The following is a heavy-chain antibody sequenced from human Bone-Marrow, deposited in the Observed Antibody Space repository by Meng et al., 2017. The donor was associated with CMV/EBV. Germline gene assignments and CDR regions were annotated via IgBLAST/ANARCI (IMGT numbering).Heavy chain of an antibody. CDR1: GFTFSSYA. D-gene: IGHD1/OR15-1a*01. CDR2: ISGSGGST. Sequence: GESLKISCAASGFTFSSYAMSWVRQAPGKGLEWVSAISGSGGSTYYADSVKGRFTISRDNSKNTLYLQMNSLRAEDTAVYYCAGGTPLLEQGADAFAIWGQGTPVTVSS. J-gene: IGHJ3*02. V-gene: IGHV3-23*01. CDR3: AGGTPLLEQGADAFAI.